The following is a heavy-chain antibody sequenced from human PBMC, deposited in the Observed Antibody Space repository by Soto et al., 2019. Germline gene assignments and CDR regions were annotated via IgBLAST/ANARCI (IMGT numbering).Heavy chain of an antibody. J-gene: IGHJ4*02. CDR1: GFTFSSYG. V-gene: IGHV3-30-3*01. D-gene: IGHD3-22*01. CDR2: ISYDGSNK. Sequence: GGSLRLSCAASGFTFSSYGMHWVRQAPGKGLEWVAVISYDGSNKYYADSVKGRFTISRDNSKNTLYLQMNSRRAEDTAVYYCARGAYYYDSSGLSYWGQGTLVTVSS. CDR3: ARGAYYYDSSGLSY.